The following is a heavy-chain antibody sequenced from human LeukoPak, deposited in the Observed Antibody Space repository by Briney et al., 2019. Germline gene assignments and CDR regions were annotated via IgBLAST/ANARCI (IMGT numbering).Heavy chain of an antibody. CDR1: GYTFTGYY. Sequence: ASVKVSCKASGYTFTGYYMHWVRQAPGQGLEWMGWINPNSGGTNYAQKFQGRVTMTRDTSISTAYMELSRLRSDDTAVYYCARGRGNWNYGVTYMDVWGKGTTVTVSS. D-gene: IGHD1-7*01. J-gene: IGHJ6*03. V-gene: IGHV1-2*02. CDR2: INPNSGGT. CDR3: ARGRGNWNYGVTYMDV.